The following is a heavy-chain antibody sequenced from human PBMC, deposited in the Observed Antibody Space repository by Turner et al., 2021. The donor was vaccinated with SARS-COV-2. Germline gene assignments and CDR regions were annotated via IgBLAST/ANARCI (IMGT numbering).Heavy chain of an antibody. V-gene: IGHV3-53*02. D-gene: IGHD3-16*01. J-gene: IGHJ4*02. CDR3: ARDWGEYYFDY. CDR1: GFNVSSNY. Sequence: EVQLVETGGGLIQLGGSLRLSCSASGFNVSSNYMRWVRQAPGKGLEWVSVIYSGGSTVYADSVKGRFTISRDNSKNTLYLQMNSLRAEDTAVYYCARDWGEYYFDYWGQGTLVTVSS. CDR2: IYSGGST.